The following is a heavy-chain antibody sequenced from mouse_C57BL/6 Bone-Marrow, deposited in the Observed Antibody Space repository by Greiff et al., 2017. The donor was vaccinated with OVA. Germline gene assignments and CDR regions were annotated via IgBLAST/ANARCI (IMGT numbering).Heavy chain of an antibody. J-gene: IGHJ4*01. Sequence: QVQLKQSGPELVKPGASVKISCKASGYAFSSSWMNWVKQRPGKGLEWIGRIYPGDGDTNYNGKFKGKATLTADKSSSTAYMQLSSLTSEDSAVYFCARATIYYAPYAMDYWGQGTSVTVSS. CDR1: GYAFSSSW. CDR2: IYPGDGDT. D-gene: IGHD2-1*01. CDR3: ARATIYYAPYAMDY. V-gene: IGHV1-82*01.